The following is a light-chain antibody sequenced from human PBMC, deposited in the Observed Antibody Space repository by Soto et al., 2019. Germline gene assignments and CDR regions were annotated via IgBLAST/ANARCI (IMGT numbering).Light chain of an antibody. CDR1: RSNIGAGYD. CDR2: GNS. CDR3: QSYDSSLSGLV. V-gene: IGLV1-40*01. J-gene: IGLJ2*01. Sequence: QSVLTQPPSVSGAPGQRVTISCTVSRSNIGAGYDVHWYQQLPGTAPKLLIYGNSNRPSGVPDRFSGSKSGTSASLAITGLQAEDEADYYCQSYDSSLSGLVFGGGTKVTVL.